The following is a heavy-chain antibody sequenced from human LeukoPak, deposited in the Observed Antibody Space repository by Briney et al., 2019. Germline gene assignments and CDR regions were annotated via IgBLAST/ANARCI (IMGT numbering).Heavy chain of an antibody. J-gene: IGHJ6*02. CDR2: IIPVLNIT. D-gene: IGHD5-18*01. V-gene: IGHV1-69*04. Sequence: PVKVSCKTSGGTFSSSAITWVRQAPGQGLEWMGRIIPVLNITTYAQKFQGSVTITADTSTSTVYMELSSLRSEETAVYYCARDQGLTAPPPYGLDVWGQGTTVIVSS. CDR3: ARDQGLTAPPPYGLDV. CDR1: GGTFSSSA.